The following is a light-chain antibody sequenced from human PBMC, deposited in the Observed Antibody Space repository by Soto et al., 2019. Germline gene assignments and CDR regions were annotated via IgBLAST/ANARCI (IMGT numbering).Light chain of an antibody. CDR2: GAS. V-gene: IGKV3-20*01. Sequence: EIVLTQSPGTLSLSPGERATLSCRASQSVSSTYLAWYQQKPGQAPRLLIYGASSKATAIPDRFSGSWSGTDFTLTISRLEPEDFAVYYCQQYGSSPRTFGQGTNVDIK. J-gene: IGKJ1*01. CDR3: QQYGSSPRT. CDR1: QSVSSTY.